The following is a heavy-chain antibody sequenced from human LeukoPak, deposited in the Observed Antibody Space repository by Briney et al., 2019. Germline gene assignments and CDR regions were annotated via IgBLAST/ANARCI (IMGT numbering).Heavy chain of an antibody. Sequence: KPSETLSLTCTVSGGSISSYYWSWLRQPAGKGLEWLGRIYTSGSTNYNPSLKSRVTMSVDTSKNQCSLKLSSVTAADTAVYYCARAGYSSGPWEFDYWGQGTLVTVSS. J-gene: IGHJ4*02. CDR1: GGSISSYY. CDR3: ARAGYSSGPWEFDY. D-gene: IGHD6-25*01. V-gene: IGHV4-4*07. CDR2: IYTSGST.